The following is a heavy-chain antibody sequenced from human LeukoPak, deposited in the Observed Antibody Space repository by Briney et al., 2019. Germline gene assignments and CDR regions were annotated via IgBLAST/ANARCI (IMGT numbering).Heavy chain of an antibody. V-gene: IGHV3-20*04. D-gene: IGHD3-10*01. CDR2: INWNGGST. CDR3: SCAQQWFGELIPYYFDY. J-gene: IGHJ4*02. Sequence: GGSLRLSCAASGFTFDDYGMSWVRQAPGRGLEWVSGINWNGGSTGYADSVKGRFTISRDNARNSLYLQMNSLRLEYEAMDYCSCAQQWFGELIPYYFDYWGQGTLVTVSS. CDR1: GFTFDDYG.